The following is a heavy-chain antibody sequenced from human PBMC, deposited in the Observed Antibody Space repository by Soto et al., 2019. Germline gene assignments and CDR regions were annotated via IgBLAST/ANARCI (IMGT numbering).Heavy chain of an antibody. Sequence: PSETLSLTCAVYGGSFSGYYWSWIRQPPGKGLEWIGEINHSGSTNYNPSLKSRVTISVDTSKNQFSLKLSSVTAADTAVYYCARGAVLRFLEWLPRPNMDVWGKGTTVTVSS. CDR1: GGSFSGYY. D-gene: IGHD3-3*01. J-gene: IGHJ6*03. CDR2: INHSGST. V-gene: IGHV4-34*01. CDR3: ARGAVLRFLEWLPRPNMDV.